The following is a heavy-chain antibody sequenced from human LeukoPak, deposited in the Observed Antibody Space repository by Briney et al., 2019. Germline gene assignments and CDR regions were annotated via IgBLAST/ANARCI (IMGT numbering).Heavy chain of an antibody. V-gene: IGHV1-69*06. Sequence: GASVKVSCKASGGTFSRYAISWVRQAPGQGLEWMGGIIPIFGTANYAQKFQGRVTITADKSTSTAYMELSSLRSEDTAVYYCAGGTNGYFDYWGQGTLVTVSS. CDR2: IIPIFGTA. CDR1: GGTFSRYA. D-gene: IGHD1-1*01. CDR3: AGGTNGYFDY. J-gene: IGHJ4*02.